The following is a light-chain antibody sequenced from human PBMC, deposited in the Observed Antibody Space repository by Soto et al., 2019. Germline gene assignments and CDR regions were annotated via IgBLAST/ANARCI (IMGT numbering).Light chain of an antibody. CDR3: QQYANVPA. CDR2: AAS. CDR1: QGISNY. J-gene: IGKJ4*01. V-gene: IGKV1-27*01. Sequence: DIQMTQSPSSLSASVGDRVTITCRASQGISNYLAWYQQIPGKVPKLLISAASTLQSGVPSRFSGSGSGTHFTLTISSLQPEDVATYYCQQYANVPAFGGGPKVEI.